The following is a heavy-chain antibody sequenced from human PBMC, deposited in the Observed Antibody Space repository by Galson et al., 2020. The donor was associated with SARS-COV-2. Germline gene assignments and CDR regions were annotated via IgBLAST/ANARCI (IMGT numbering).Heavy chain of an antibody. Sequence: GESLKISCAASGFTFSDYYMTWIRRAPGKGLEWLSYISGSGSDTKYADSVEGRFTISRDNAKNSLSLQMHSLRVDDTAVYYCAKFHWLGYYFYGMDVWGQGTTVTVSS. CDR2: ISGSGSDT. CDR3: AKFHWLGYYFYGMDV. J-gene: IGHJ6*02. V-gene: IGHV3-11*06. D-gene: IGHD2-15*01. CDR1: GFTFSDYY.